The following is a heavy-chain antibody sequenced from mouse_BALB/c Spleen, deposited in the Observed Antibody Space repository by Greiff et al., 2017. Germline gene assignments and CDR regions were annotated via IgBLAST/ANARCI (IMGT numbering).Heavy chain of an antibody. CDR1: GFTFSSYA. V-gene: IGHV5-6-5*01. D-gene: IGHD1-1*01. CDR2: ISSGGST. Sequence: EVKLMESGGGLVKPGGSLKLSCAASGFTFSSYAMSWVRQTPEKRLEWVASISSGGSTYYPDSVKGRFTISSDNARNILYLQMSSLRSEDTAMYYCARDRYYGSSSGFAYWGQGTLVTVSA. CDR3: ARDRYYGSSSGFAY. J-gene: IGHJ3*01.